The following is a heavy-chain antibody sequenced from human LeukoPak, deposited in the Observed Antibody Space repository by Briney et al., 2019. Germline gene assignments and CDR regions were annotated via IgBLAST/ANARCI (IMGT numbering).Heavy chain of an antibody. J-gene: IGHJ6*02. D-gene: IGHD2-2*01. Sequence: ASVKVSCKASGYTFTSYGISWVRQAPGQGLEWMGWISAYNGNTNYAQKLQGRVTMTTDTSTSTAYMELRSLRSDATAVYYCARDLHCSSTSCPYYSYGMDAWGQGTTVTVSS. CDR2: ISAYNGNT. CDR3: ARDLHCSSTSCPYYSYGMDA. CDR1: GYTFTSYG. V-gene: IGHV1-18*01.